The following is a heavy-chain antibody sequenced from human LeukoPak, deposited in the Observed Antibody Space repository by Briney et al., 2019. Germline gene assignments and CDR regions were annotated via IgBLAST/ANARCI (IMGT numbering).Heavy chain of an antibody. V-gene: IGHV5-51*02. CDR1: DNSFTTSW. CDR3: ARLNDYGDYPFNY. D-gene: IGHD4-17*01. Sequence: GESLKISCKGSDNSFTTSWTAGVGKLPGKGLSWWGIIYPGDSDTRYSPSFQGQVTISADKSISTAYLQWSSLKASDTAMYYCARLNDYGDYPFNYWGQGTLVTVSS. CDR2: IYPGDSDT. J-gene: IGHJ4*02.